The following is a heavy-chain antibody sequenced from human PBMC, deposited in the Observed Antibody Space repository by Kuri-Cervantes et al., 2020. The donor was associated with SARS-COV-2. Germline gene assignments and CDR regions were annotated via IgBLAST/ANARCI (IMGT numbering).Heavy chain of an antibody. CDR2: ISSNGGST. J-gene: IGHJ4*02. V-gene: IGHV3-64*02. CDR3: ARDRYTAYD. Sequence: GGSLRLSCAASGFTFSSYAMHWVRQAPGKGLEYVSAISSNGGSTYYADSVKGRFTISRDYAKNTLYLQMNSLRAEDTAVYYCARDRYTAYDWGQGTLVTVSS. CDR1: GFTFSSYA. D-gene: IGHD5-18*01.